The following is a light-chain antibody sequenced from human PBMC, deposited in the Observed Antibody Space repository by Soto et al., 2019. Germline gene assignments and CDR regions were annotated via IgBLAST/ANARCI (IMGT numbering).Light chain of an antibody. CDR2: ATS. J-gene: IGKJ4*01. V-gene: IGKV3-15*01. CDR1: QSVGNN. CDR3: QQYGDWPLT. Sequence: EIVVTQSPATLSVSPGERATLSCRASQSVGNNFAWYQQKPGQAPRLLIFATSTRATGVPARFSGSGSGTEFTLTLSSLQSEDFAVYYSQQYGDWPLTFGGGANVEIE.